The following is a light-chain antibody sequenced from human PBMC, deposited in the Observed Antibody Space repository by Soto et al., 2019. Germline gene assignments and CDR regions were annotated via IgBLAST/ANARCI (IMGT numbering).Light chain of an antibody. Sequence: EIVLTQSPGTLSLSPGEGATLSCRASQSVGSSYLAWYQQRPGQAPRLLITGASNRATGVADRFSGSGSGTDFTLTISRLEAEDFAVYYCHQYGDSPQTFGKGTKVEI. J-gene: IGKJ1*01. CDR3: HQYGDSPQT. CDR2: GAS. CDR1: QSVGSSY. V-gene: IGKV3-20*01.